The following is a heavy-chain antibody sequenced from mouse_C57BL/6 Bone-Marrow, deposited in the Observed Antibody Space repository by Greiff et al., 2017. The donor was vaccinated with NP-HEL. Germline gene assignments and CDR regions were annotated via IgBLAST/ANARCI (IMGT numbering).Heavy chain of an antibody. V-gene: IGHV7-3*01. CDR2: IRNKANGYTT. J-gene: IGHJ3*01. CDR1: GFTFTDYY. CDR3: ARYIDEIAFAY. Sequence: EVMLVESGGGLVQPGGSLSLSCAASGFTFTDYYMSWVRQPPGKALEWLGFIRNKANGYTTEYSASVKGRFTISRDNSQSILYLQMNALRAEDSATYYCARYIDEIAFAYWGQGTLVTVSA.